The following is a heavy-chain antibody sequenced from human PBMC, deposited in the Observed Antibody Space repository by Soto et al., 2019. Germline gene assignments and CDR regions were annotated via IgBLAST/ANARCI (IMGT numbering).Heavy chain of an antibody. CDR3: ARGGYYDSSGSRNYYYYGMNV. CDR1: GYTFTSYG. D-gene: IGHD3-22*01. J-gene: IGHJ6*02. V-gene: IGHV1-18*01. Sequence: ASVKVSCKASGYTFTSYGISWVRQAPGQGLEWLGWISAYDGNTNYAQILQGRVSMTTDTSTSTAYMELRSLRSDDTAVYYCARGGYYDSSGSRNYYYYGMNVWGHGTTVTVS. CDR2: ISAYDGNT.